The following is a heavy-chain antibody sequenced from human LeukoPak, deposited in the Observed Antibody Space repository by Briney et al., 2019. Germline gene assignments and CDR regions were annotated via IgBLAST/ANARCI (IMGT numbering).Heavy chain of an antibody. Sequence: GGSLTLSCAASGYTFSSYAMSWARQAPGKGLEWVSAISRSGGSTYYADYVQGRFTISRDNSKNTLYLQMNSLRAEDTAVYYCARSQYSSLDYCGRGTLVTVSS. CDR2: ISRSGGST. CDR3: ARSQYSSLDY. CDR1: GYTFSSYA. V-gene: IGHV3-23*01. D-gene: IGHD6-6*01. J-gene: IGHJ4*02.